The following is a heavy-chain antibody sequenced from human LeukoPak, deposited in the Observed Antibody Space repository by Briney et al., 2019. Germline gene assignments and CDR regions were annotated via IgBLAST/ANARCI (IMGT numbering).Heavy chain of an antibody. V-gene: IGHV4-59*01. Sequence: PSETLSLTCTVSGGSISSYYWSWIRQPPGKGLEWIWYIYYSGSTNYNPSLKSRVTISVDTSKNQFSLKLSSVTAADTAVYYCARVVGDGIVGATTSYYYYYMDVWGKGTTVTVSS. D-gene: IGHD1-26*01. J-gene: IGHJ6*03. CDR1: GGSISSYY. CDR2: IYYSGST. CDR3: ARVVGDGIVGATTSYYYYYMDV.